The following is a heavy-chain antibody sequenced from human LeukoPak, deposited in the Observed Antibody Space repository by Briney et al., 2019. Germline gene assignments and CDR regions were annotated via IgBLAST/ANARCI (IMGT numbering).Heavy chain of an antibody. CDR3: ARALVTQQLGKVYYYYMDV. V-gene: IGHV1-18*01. D-gene: IGHD6-13*01. CDR2: ISAYNGNT. CDR1: GYTFTSYG. J-gene: IGHJ6*03. Sequence: GASVTVSFKASGYTFTSYGISWVRQAPGQGLEWMGWISAYNGNTNYAQKFQGRVTMTTDTSTSTAYMELRSLRSDDTAVYYCARALVTQQLGKVYYYYMDVWGKGTTVTISS.